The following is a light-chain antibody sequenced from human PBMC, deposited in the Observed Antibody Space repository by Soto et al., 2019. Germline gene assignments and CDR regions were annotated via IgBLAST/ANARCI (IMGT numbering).Light chain of an antibody. J-gene: IGLJ1*01. CDR2: DNF. V-gene: IGLV1-40*01. CDR1: SSNIGAGYD. Sequence: QSVLTQPPSVSGAPGQRVTISCTGSSSNIGAGYDVHWYQQLPGTAPKLLIYDNFNRPSGVPDRFSGSKSGTSASLAITGLQAEDEADYYCHSYDSSLSGYVFGTGTKLTVL. CDR3: HSYDSSLSGYV.